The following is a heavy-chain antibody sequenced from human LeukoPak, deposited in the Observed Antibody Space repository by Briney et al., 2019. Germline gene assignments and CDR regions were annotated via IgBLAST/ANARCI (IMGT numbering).Heavy chain of an antibody. CDR3: ARDSSGSYSQGFDY. J-gene: IGHJ4*02. CDR2: IKQDGSEK. D-gene: IGHD3-10*01. CDR1: GFTFSSYW. Sequence: GGSLRLSCAASGFTFSSYWMSWVRQAPGKGLEWVANIKQDGSEKYYVDSVKGRFTISRDNAKNSLYLQMNSLRAEDTAVYYCARDSSGSYSQGFDYWGQGTLATVSS. V-gene: IGHV3-7*01.